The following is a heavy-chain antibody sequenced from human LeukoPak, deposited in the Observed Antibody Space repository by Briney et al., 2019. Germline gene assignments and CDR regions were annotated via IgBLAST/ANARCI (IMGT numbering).Heavy chain of an antibody. CDR3: ARDAGIEVTGYYFDY. D-gene: IGHD3-9*01. V-gene: IGHV3-23*01. CDR1: GFTFTSYA. J-gene: IGHJ4*02. CDR2: ISGRAGST. Sequence: GGSLRLSCAASGFTFTSYALNWVRQAPGKGLEWVSAISGRAGSTYHADSVQDRFTISRDNSRNTLYLQMNGLRAEDTAVYFCARDAGIEVTGYYFDYWGRGTLVTVSS.